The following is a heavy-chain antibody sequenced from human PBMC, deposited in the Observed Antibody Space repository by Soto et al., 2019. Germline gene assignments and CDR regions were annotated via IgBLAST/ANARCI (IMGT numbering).Heavy chain of an antibody. V-gene: IGHV2-5*02. CDR1: CLSLSTDGVG. Sequence: SGPELVKPTQSLTQECPFWCLSLSTDGVGVGWIRQPPGKALEWLAPIYWDDDQRYSPSLKTRLTITKDTSKNQVVLTMTNMDPVDTATYYCAHAYGGTSWPNDAFDVWGQGTVVTVSS. CDR2: IYWDDDQ. J-gene: IGHJ3*01. CDR3: AHAYGGTSWPNDAFDV. D-gene: IGHD2-2*01.